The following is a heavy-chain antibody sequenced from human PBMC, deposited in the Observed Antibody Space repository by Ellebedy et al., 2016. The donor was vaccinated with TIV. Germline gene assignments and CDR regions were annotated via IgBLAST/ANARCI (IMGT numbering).Heavy chain of an antibody. CDR3: ARDSGRRRSWHNDY. Sequence: PGESLRLSCVASGFTFSSYAMCWVRQAPGTGLEWVSTISDSGGNTHFPDSVKGRFTIPSDTSRNTVYMQMNNLRAEDTDVYYCARDSGRRRSWHNDYWGQGTLVTVSS. D-gene: IGHD3-10*01. CDR1: GFTFSSYA. V-gene: IGHV3-23*01. CDR2: ISDSGGNT. J-gene: IGHJ4*02.